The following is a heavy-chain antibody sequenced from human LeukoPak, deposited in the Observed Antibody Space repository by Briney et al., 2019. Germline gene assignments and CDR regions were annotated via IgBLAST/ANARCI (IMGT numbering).Heavy chain of an antibody. J-gene: IGHJ6*02. CDR2: ISGSGGST. CDR3: ASYGLREAYYYYYGMDV. CDR1: GFTFSSYA. V-gene: IGHV3-23*01. Sequence: PGGSLRLSCAASGFTFSSYAMSWVRQAPGKGLEWVSAISGSGGSTYYADSVKGRFTISRDNSKNTLYLQMNSLRAEDTAVYYCASYGLREAYYYYYGMDVWGQGTTVTVSS. D-gene: IGHD4-17*01.